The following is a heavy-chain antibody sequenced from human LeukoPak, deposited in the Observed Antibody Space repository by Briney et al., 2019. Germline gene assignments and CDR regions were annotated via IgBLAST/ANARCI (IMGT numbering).Heavy chain of an antibody. V-gene: IGHV4-4*07. CDR1: GGSISSYY. CDR2: IYTSGSP. CDR3: AREATMFSFYYYMDV. D-gene: IGHD3-10*02. J-gene: IGHJ6*03. Sequence: SETLSLTCTVSGGSISSYYRSWIRQSAEKGLEWIGRIYTSGSPNYNPSLKSRVTMSVDTSKKQISLKLSSVTAADTAMYYCAREATMFSFYYYMDVWGKGTTVTVSS.